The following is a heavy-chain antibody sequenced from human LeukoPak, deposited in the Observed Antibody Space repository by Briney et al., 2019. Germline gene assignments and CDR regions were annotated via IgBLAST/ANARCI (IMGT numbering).Heavy chain of an antibody. CDR2: IYHSGST. CDR1: GYSISSGYY. V-gene: IGHV4-38-2*02. CDR3: ARSLSGLLAYFDL. J-gene: IGHJ2*01. Sequence: PSETLSLTCTVSGYSISSGYYWGWIRQPPGKGLEWIGEIYHSGSTNYNPSLKSRVTISVDTSRNQFSLNLRSVTAADTAVYYCARSLSGLLAYFDLWGRGTLVTVSS. D-gene: IGHD1-26*01.